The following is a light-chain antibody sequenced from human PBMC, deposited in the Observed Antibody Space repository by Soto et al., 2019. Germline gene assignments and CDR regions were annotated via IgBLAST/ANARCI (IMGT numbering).Light chain of an antibody. CDR1: SSNIGSNT. CDR3: VAWDDSLNGYVV. J-gene: IGLJ2*01. CDR2: SNN. V-gene: IGLV1-44*01. Sequence: QSVVTQPPSASVTPGQRVTISCSGSSSNIGSNTVNWYQQLPGTAPKLVIYSNNQRPSGVPDRFSGSKSGTSASLAISGLQSEDEADYYCVAWDDSLNGYVVFGGGTKVTVL.